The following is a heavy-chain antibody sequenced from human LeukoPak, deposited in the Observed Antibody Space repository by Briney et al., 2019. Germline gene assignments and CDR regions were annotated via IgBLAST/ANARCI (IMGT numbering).Heavy chain of an antibody. J-gene: IGHJ4*02. D-gene: IGHD4-17*01. CDR1: GFTFTNYW. CDR2: IYPGDSDT. CDR3: ARQSIGEPLVY. V-gene: IGHV5-51*01. Sequence: GESLKISCQGFGFTFTNYWIGWVRQMPGKGLEWMGIIYPGDSDTRYSPSFQGQVTISADKSISTAYLQWSSLKASDTAMYYCARQSIGEPLVYWGQGTLVTVSS.